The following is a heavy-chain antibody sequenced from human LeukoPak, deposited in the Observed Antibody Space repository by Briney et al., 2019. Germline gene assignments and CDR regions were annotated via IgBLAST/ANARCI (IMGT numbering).Heavy chain of an antibody. CDR3: ARDGYDILTGYYLSYFDY. CDR1: GGSISTYY. Sequence: SETLSLTCTVSGGSISTYYGSWIRQPPGKGLEWIGSIYHSGSTYYNPSLKSRVTISVDTSKNQFSLKLSSVTAADTAVYYCARDGYDILTGYYLSYFDYWGQGTLVTVSS. D-gene: IGHD3-9*01. CDR2: IYHSGST. J-gene: IGHJ4*02. V-gene: IGHV4-38-2*02.